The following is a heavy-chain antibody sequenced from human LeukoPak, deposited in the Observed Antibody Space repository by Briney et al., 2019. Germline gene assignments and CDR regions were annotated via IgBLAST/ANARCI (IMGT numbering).Heavy chain of an antibody. J-gene: IGHJ3*01. D-gene: IGHD5-18*01. CDR3: ARNLVHLWNVFDF. Sequence: GGSLRLSCAASGFTFSSYDMSWVRQAPGKGLEWVSLISGSGGNTYYADSVKGRSTISRDNSKNTLYLQMNSLRAEDTAVYHCARNLVHLWNVFDFWGLGTMVTVSS. V-gene: IGHV3-23*01. CDR2: ISGSGGNT. CDR1: GFTFSSYD.